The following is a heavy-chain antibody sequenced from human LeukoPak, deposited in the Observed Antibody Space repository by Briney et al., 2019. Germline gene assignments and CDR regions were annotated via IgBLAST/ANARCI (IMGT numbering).Heavy chain of an antibody. V-gene: IGHV1-69*01. CDR3: ARSFPNIVVVPAAPSPKFDP. J-gene: IGHJ5*02. D-gene: IGHD2-2*01. CDR1: GGTFSSYA. Sequence: SVKVSCKASGGTFSSYAISWVRQAPGQGLEWMGGIIPIIGTANYAQKFQGRVTITADESTSTAYMELSSLRSEDTAVYYCARSFPNIVVVPAAPSPKFDPWGQGTLVTVSS. CDR2: IIPIIGTA.